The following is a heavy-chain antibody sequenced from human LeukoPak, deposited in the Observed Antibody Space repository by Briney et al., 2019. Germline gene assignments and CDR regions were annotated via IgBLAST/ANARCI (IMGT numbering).Heavy chain of an antibody. CDR2: ISSNGGST. D-gene: IGHD6-13*01. CDR3: ARGGRAAGFHY. CDR1: GFTFSSYA. Sequence: GGSLRLSCAASGFTFSSYAMHWVRQAPGKGLEYVSAISSNGGSTYYANSVKGRFTISRDNSKNTLYLQMGSLRAEDMAVYYCARGGRAAGFHYWGQGTLVTVSS. V-gene: IGHV3-64*01. J-gene: IGHJ4*02.